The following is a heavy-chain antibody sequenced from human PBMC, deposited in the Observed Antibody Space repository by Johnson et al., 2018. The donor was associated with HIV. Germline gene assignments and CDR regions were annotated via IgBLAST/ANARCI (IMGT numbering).Heavy chain of an antibody. CDR2: ISSRGST. D-gene: IGHD6-19*01. J-gene: IGHJ3*02. CDR3: ARDRGSSGWYDAFDI. CDR1: GFTFSDYY. V-gene: IGHV3-11*04. Sequence: QVQLVESGGGLVKPGGSLRLSCAASGFTFSDYYMSWIRQAPGKGLEWVSYISSRGSTYYADSVKGRFTISRDNSKNTLYLQMNSLRAEDTAVYYCARDRGSSGWYDAFDIWGQGTMVTVSS.